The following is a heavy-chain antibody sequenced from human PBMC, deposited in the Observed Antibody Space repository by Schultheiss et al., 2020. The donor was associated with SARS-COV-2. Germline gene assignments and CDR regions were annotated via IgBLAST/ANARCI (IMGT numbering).Heavy chain of an antibody. CDR2: IYYSGST. CDR3: ARLWTSYYDFWSGYYDYYYMDV. J-gene: IGHJ6*03. Sequence: SQTLSLTCTVSGGSISSYYWSWIRQPPGKGLEWIGYIYYSGSTNYNPSLKSRVTISVDTSKNQFSLKLSSVTAADTAVYYCARLWTSYYDFWSGYYDYYYMDVWGKGTTVTVS. CDR1: GGSISSYY. V-gene: IGHV4-59*01. D-gene: IGHD3-3*01.